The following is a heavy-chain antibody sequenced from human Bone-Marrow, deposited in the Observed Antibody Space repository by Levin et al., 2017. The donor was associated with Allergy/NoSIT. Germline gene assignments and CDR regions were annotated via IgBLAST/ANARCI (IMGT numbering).Heavy chain of an antibody. J-gene: IGHJ6*02. CDR2: IYHSGST. CDR3: ARVSARYPQELYPPDV. V-gene: IGHV4-4*02. CDR1: GGSISSSNW. Sequence: MASETLSLTCAVSGGSISSSNWWSWVRQPPGKGLEWIGEIYHSGSTNYNPSLKSRVTISVDKSTNQFSLKLSSVTAADTAVYYCARVSARYPQELYPPDVWGQGTTVTVSS. D-gene: IGHD2-2*02.